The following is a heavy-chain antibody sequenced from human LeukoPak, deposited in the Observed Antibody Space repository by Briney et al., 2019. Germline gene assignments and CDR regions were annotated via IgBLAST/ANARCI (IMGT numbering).Heavy chain of an antibody. CDR3: ARDLMGASHFDY. D-gene: IGHD4/OR15-4a*01. CDR1: GGSISSYY. J-gene: IGHJ4*02. V-gene: IGHV4-59*01. CDR2: IYYSGTT. Sequence: SETLSLTCTVSGGSISSYYWSWIRQPPGKGLEWIGYIYYSGTTNYNPSLRSRVTISIDTSKNQFSLKMSSVTAADTAVYYCARDLMGASHFDYWGQGTLVTVSS.